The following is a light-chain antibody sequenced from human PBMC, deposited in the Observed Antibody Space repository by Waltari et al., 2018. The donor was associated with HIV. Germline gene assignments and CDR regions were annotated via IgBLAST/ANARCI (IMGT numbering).Light chain of an antibody. CDR1: QSISSY. CDR3: QQSYSTPRT. V-gene: IGKV1-39*01. J-gene: IGKJ1*01. CDR2: AAS. Sequence: DIQMTQSPSSLSASVGDRVTITCRASQSISSYLNWYQQKPGKAPKLLIYAASSLQSGVPSRCSGSGSGTDVTLTISSLQPEDFATYYCQQSYSTPRTFGQGTKVEIK.